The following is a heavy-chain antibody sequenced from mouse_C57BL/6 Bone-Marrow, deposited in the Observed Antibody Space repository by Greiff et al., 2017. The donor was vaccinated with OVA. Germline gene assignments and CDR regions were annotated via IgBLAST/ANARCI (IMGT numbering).Heavy chain of an antibody. Sequence: QVQLKESGPELVKPGASVKISCKASGYAFSSSWVNWVKQRPGKGLEWIGRIYPGDGDTNYNGKFKGKATLTADKSSSTAYMQLSSLTSEDSAVYFCATYDGYYLAWFAYWGQGTLVTVSA. V-gene: IGHV1-82*01. CDR2: IYPGDGDT. J-gene: IGHJ3*01. D-gene: IGHD2-3*01. CDR3: ATYDGYYLAWFAY. CDR1: GYAFSSSW.